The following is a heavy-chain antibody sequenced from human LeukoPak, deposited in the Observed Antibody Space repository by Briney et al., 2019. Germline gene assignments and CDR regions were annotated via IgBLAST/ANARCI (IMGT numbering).Heavy chain of an antibody. CDR3: ARVQDGVDFWSCLDYYYYMDV. CDR1: GGSISSYY. CDR2: IYTSGST. V-gene: IGHV4-4*07. Sequence: PSETLSLTCTVSGGSISSYYWSWIRQPAGKGLEWIGRIYTSGSTNYNPSLKSRVTISVDKSKNQFSLKLSSVTAADTAVYYWARVQDGVDFWSCLDYYYYMDVWGKGTTVTVSS. D-gene: IGHD3-3*01. J-gene: IGHJ6*03.